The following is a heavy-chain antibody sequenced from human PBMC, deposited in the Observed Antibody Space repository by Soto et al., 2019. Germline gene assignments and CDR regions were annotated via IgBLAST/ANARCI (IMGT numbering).Heavy chain of an antibody. D-gene: IGHD2-15*01. J-gene: IGHJ4*02. CDR2: IIPILGIA. Sequence: QVQLVQSGAEVKKPGSSVKVSCKASGGTFSSYTISWVRQAPGQGLEWMGRIIPILGIANYAQKFQGRVTITADKSTSTAYMELSSLRSEDTAVYYCASDTANGGGGYWGQGTLVTVSS. CDR3: ASDTANGGGGY. V-gene: IGHV1-69*02. CDR1: GGTFSSYT.